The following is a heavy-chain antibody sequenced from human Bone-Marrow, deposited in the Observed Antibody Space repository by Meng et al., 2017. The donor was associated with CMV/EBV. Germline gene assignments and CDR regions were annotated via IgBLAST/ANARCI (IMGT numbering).Heavy chain of an antibody. CDR1: GGAIMCLL. D-gene: IGHD3-10*01. V-gene: IGHV4-4*07. J-gene: IGHJ4*02. CDR2: TYDRGST. Sequence: GVCLVQASEHLSLNWPVVGGAIMCLLRSWIRQPSGEGMWGIGRTYDRGSTNYNPSLKSRVTMSVDTSKNQFSLKLSSVTAADTAVYYCARAMARGVQRYFDYWGQGTLVTVSS. CDR3: ARAMARGVQRYFDY.